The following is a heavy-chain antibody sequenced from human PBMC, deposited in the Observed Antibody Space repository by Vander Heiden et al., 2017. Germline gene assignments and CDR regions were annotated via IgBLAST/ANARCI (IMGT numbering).Heavy chain of an antibody. Sequence: QVQLVQSGAEVKKPGASVKVSCKASGYTVTSYYMHWVRQSPGQGLEWMGIINPSGGSTSYAQKLQGRVTMTRDTSTSTVYMELSSLRSEDTAVYYCARERRYGGNSPTFDYWGQGTLVTVSS. CDR2: INPSGGST. D-gene: IGHD2-21*02. V-gene: IGHV1-46*01. CDR1: GYTVTSYY. CDR3: ARERRYGGNSPTFDY. J-gene: IGHJ4*02.